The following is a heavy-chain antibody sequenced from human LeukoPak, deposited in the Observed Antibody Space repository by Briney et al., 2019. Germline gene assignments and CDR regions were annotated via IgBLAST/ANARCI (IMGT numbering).Heavy chain of an antibody. CDR1: EFTFSSYG. J-gene: IGHJ6*03. CDR3: ARDSGRSSTRRSSVYYYYMDV. Sequence: PGGSLRLSCAASEFTFSSYGMHWVRQAPGKGLEWVAFIRYDASTKYYEDSVRGRFTISRDNYQNTLYLQMNSLRAEDTAVYYCARDSGRSSTRRSSVYYYYMDVWGKGTTVTVSS. CDR2: IRYDASTK. D-gene: IGHD2-2*01. V-gene: IGHV3-30*02.